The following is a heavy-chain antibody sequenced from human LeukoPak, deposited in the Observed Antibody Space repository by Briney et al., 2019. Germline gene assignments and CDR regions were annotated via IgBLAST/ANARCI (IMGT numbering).Heavy chain of an antibody. D-gene: IGHD3-3*01. J-gene: IGHJ4*02. Sequence: ASVKVSCKVSGYTLTELSMHWVRQAPGKGLEWMGGFDPEDGETVYAQKFQGRVTMTEDTSTDTAYMELSSLRSEDTAEYYCATDSTIFGVVIEYFDYWGQGTLVTVSS. CDR1: GYTLTELS. CDR3: ATDSTIFGVVIEYFDY. CDR2: FDPEDGET. V-gene: IGHV1-24*01.